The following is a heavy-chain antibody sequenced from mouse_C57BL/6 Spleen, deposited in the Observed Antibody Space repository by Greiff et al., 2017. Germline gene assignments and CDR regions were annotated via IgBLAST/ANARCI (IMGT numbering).Heavy chain of an antibody. CDR2: IDPSDSET. CDR3: ARLAGSSYYYAMDY. Sequence: QVQLQQPGAELVRPGSSVKLSCKASGYTFTSYWMHWVKQRPIQGLEWIGNIDPSDSETHYTQKFKDKATLTVDKSSSTAYMQLSSLTSEDSAVYYCARLAGSSYYYAMDYWGQGTSVTVSS. CDR1: GYTFTSYW. J-gene: IGHJ4*01. V-gene: IGHV1-52*01. D-gene: IGHD1-1*01.